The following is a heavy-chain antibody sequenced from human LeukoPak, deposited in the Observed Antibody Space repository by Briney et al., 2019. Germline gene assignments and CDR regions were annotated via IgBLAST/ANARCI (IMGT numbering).Heavy chain of an antibody. V-gene: IGHV6-1*01. J-gene: IGHJ4*02. Sequence: SQTLSLTCANSGDSVSSNSAAWNWIRQSPSRGLEWLGRTYYRSKWYHDYAVSVKSRITINPDTSKNQVSLRLNSVTPEDTAVYYCARDGYYAGYDFDSWGQGTLVTVSS. CDR1: GDSVSSNSAA. CDR3: ARDGYYAGYDFDS. D-gene: IGHD3-3*01. CDR2: TYYRSKWYH.